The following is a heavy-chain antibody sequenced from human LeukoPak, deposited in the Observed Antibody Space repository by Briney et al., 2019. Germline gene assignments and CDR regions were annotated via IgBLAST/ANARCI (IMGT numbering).Heavy chain of an antibody. D-gene: IGHD6-19*01. Sequence: PGGSLRLSCAASGFTFDNYAMTWVRPAPGKELEWVSSIDASGGSTYYADSVKGRFTISRDNSKNTFYLQMNTLRADDTAVYYCAKGSGSGWYGWFAPWGQGTLVTVSS. CDR2: IDASGGST. CDR1: GFTFDNYA. CDR3: AKGSGSGWYGWFAP. V-gene: IGHV3-23*01. J-gene: IGHJ5*02.